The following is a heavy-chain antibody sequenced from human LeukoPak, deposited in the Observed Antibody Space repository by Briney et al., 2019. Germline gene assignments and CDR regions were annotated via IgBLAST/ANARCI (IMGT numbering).Heavy chain of an antibody. CDR3: ARDHGSATYYTTPLDY. Sequence: ASVKVSCKAAGYSLTTYGFSWVRQAPGQGLEGMGWISAYSDNTDYEQKFQGRVTMTTDTSTSTAYMEMRGLRSDDTAMYYCARDHGSATYYTTPLDYWGQGTLVTVSS. CDR2: ISAYSDNT. J-gene: IGHJ4*02. CDR1: GYSLTTYG. V-gene: IGHV1-18*01. D-gene: IGHD3-10*01.